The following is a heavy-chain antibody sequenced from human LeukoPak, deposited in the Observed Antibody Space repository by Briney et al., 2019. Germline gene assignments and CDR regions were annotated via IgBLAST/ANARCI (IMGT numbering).Heavy chain of an antibody. J-gene: IGHJ4*02. D-gene: IGHD3-16*01. CDR2: ISSSSSII. CDR1: GFTFSSYS. V-gene: IGHV3-21*01. Sequence: GGSLRLSCAASGFTFSSYSMNWVRQAPGKGLEWVSSISSSSSIIYYADSVKGRFTISRDNAKNSLYLQMNSLRAEDTAVYYCARDLFDDYSLDYWGQGTLVTVSS. CDR3: ARDLFDDYSLDY.